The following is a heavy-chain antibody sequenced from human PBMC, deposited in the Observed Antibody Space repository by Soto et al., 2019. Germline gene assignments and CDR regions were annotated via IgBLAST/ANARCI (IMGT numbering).Heavy chain of an antibody. D-gene: IGHD6-6*01. V-gene: IGHV4-31*03. Sequence: SETLSLTCTVSGGSISSGGYYWSWIRQHPGKGLEWIGYIYYSGSTYYNPSLKSRVTISVDTSKNQFSLKLSSVTAADTAVYYCARDSPGQLGYNWFDPWGQGTLVTSPQ. CDR3: ARDSPGQLGYNWFDP. J-gene: IGHJ5*02. CDR2: IYYSGST. CDR1: GGSISSGGYY.